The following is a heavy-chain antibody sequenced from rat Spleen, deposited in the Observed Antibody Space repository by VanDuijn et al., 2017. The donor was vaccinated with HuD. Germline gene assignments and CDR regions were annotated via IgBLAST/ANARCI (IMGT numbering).Heavy chain of an antibody. CDR2: ISPSGGFT. Sequence: EVQLVESGGDLVQPGRSLKLSCAASGFTFNSYDMAWVRQAPTKGLEWVASISPSGGFTYYRDSVKGRFTVSRDNAKITLYLQMDSLRSEDTATYYCVRQDTSGYSNWFGFWGHGTLVTVSS. D-gene: IGHD2-3*01. CDR3: VRQDTSGYSNWFGF. CDR1: GFTFNSYD. V-gene: IGHV5-25*01. J-gene: IGHJ3*01.